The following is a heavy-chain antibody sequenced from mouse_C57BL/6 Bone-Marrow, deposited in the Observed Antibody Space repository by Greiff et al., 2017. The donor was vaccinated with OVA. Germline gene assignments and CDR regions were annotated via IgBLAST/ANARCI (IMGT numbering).Heavy chain of an antibody. D-gene: IGHD1-1*01. J-gene: IGHJ1*03. CDR3: ARSDYYGSSYCWYFDV. CDR2: INPNNGGT. V-gene: IGHV1-18*01. CDR1: GYTFTDYN. Sequence: EVKLVESGPELVKPGASVKIPCKASGYTFTDYNMDWVKQSHGKSLEWIGDINPNNGGTIYNQKFKGKATLTVDKSSSTAYMELRSLTSEDTAVYYCARSDYYGSSYCWYFDVWGTGTTVTVSS.